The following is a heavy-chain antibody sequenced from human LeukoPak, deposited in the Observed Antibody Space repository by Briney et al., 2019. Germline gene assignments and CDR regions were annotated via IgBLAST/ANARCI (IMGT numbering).Heavy chain of an antibody. CDR2: IYYSGST. V-gene: IGHV4-59*01. CDR3: ARENAYSSSWYE. J-gene: IGHJ3*01. Sequence: SETLSLTCTVSGGSISSYYWSWIRQPPGKGLEWIGYIYYSGSTNYNPSLKSRVTISVDTSKNQFSLKLSSVTAADTAVYYCARENAYSSSWYEWGQGTMVTVSS. CDR1: GGSISSYY. D-gene: IGHD6-13*01.